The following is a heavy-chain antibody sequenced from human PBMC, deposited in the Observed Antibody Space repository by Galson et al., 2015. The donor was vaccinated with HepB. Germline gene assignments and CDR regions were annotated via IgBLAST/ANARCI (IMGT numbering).Heavy chain of an antibody. J-gene: IGHJ6*03. CDR2: IWYDGSYK. D-gene: IGHD2-15*01. V-gene: IGHV3-33*01. Sequence: SLRLSCATSGFRFSSRGMHWVRQAPGKGPEWVAVIWYDGSYKYYGESVKGRFTISRDNSKNTLYLQMDSLRVDDTAIYYCARGNEFGDSKRGGYYYFMDVWGKGTTVTVSS. CDR3: ARGNEFGDSKRGGYYYFMDV. CDR1: GFRFSSRG.